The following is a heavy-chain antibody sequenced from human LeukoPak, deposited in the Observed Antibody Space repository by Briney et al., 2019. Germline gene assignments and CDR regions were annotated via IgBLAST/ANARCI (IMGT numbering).Heavy chain of an antibody. CDR1: GYTFTGYY. CDR2: INPNSGGT. V-gene: IGHV1-2*02. Sequence: ASVKVSCKASGYTFTGYYMHWVRQAPGQGLEWMGWINPNSGGTNYAQKFQGRVTMTRGTSISTAYMELSRLRSDDTAVYYCARVIAHYYYYGMDVWGQGTTVTVSS. J-gene: IGHJ6*02. D-gene: IGHD6-13*01. CDR3: ARVIAHYYYYGMDV.